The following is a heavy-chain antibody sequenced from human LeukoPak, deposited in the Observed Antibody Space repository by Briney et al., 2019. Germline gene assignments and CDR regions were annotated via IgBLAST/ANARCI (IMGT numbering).Heavy chain of an antibody. Sequence: GESLKISCKGSGYSFTSYWISWVRQMPGKGLEWMGIIYPGDSDTRYSPSFQGQVTISADKSISTAYLQWSSLKASDTAMYYCARQKGSGSYLDAFDIWGQGTMVTVSS. CDR2: IYPGDSDT. J-gene: IGHJ3*02. V-gene: IGHV5-51*01. CDR3: ARQKGSGSYLDAFDI. D-gene: IGHD3-10*01. CDR1: GYSFTSYW.